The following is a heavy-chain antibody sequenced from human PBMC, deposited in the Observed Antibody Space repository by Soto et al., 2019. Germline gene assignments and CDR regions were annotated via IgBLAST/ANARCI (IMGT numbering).Heavy chain of an antibody. CDR2: IWSDGSNI. V-gene: IGHV3-33*01. CDR3: VSRSDGFDY. Sequence: QVQLVESGGGVVQPGRSLRLSCAVSGLAFSTYGMQRVRQAPGKGLEWVAVIWSDGSNINYADSVKGRFTISRDNSKKVLYLQMNNLRVEDTAVYYCVSRSDGFDYWGQGTLVTVSS. CDR1: GLAFSTYG. J-gene: IGHJ4*02.